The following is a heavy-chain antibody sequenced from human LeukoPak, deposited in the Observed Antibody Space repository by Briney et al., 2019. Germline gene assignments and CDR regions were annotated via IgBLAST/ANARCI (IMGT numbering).Heavy chain of an antibody. D-gene: IGHD3-9*01. CDR1: GYTFTGYY. CDR3: ARALMKYYDILTGPALDI. Sequence: ASVKVSCKASGYTFTGYYMHWVRQAPGQGLEWMGRINPNSGGTNYAQKFQGRVTMTRDTSISTAYMELSRLRFDDTAVYYCARALMKYYDILTGPALDIWGQGTMVTVSS. J-gene: IGHJ3*02. CDR2: INPNSGGT. V-gene: IGHV1-2*06.